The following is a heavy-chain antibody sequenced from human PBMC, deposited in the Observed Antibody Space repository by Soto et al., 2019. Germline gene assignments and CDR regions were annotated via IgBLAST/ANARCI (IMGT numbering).Heavy chain of an antibody. CDR1: GFTFSSYS. J-gene: IGHJ4*02. CDR2: ISSSSSYI. D-gene: IGHD3-22*01. CDR3: ASQSYYYDSSGYYYYFDY. V-gene: IGHV3-21*01. Sequence: GSLRLSCAASGFTFSSYSMNWVRQAPGKGLEWVSSISSSSSYIYYADSVKGRFTISRDNAKNSLYLQMNSLRAEDTAVYYCASQSYYYDSSGYYYYFDYWGQGTLVTVSS.